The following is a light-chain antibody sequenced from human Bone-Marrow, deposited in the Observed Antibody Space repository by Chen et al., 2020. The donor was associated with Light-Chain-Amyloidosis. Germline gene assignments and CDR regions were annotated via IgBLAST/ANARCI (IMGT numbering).Light chain of an antibody. Sequence: QSALTQPASVSGSPGQSITISCTGTSSDVGSYNLVSCYQQHPGKAPKLMIYEVSKRPSGGSNRFSGSKSGNTASLTISGLQAEDEADYYCCSYAGSSTWVFGGGTKLTVL. V-gene: IGLV2-23*02. CDR2: EVS. CDR3: CSYAGSSTWV. J-gene: IGLJ3*02. CDR1: SSDVGSYNL.